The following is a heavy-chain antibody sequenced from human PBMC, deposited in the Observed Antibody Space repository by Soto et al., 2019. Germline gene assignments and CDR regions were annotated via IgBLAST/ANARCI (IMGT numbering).Heavy chain of an antibody. D-gene: IGHD2-8*02. CDR1: GGSFSGYY. V-gene: IGHV4-34*01. CDR3: ARDKITGLFDY. J-gene: IGHJ4*02. CDR2: INHSGST. Sequence: QVQLQQWGAGLLKPSETLSLTCAVYGGSFSGYYWTWIRQPPGTGLEWIGEINHSGSTNYNPSLKSRRTISVDTSKHQFSLKLTSVTAADTAVYYCARDKITGLFDYWGQGTLVTVSS.